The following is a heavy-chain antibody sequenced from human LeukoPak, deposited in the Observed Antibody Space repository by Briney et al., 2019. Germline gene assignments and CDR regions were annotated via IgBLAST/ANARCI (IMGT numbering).Heavy chain of an antibody. D-gene: IGHD3-9*01. CDR2: IYYSGST. J-gene: IGHJ6*03. V-gene: IGHV4-39*07. CDR1: GGSISSSTYY. CDR3: ARDITIPDYYYYYMDV. Sequence: SETLSLTCSVSGGSISSSTYYWGWIRQPPGKGLEWIGSIYYSGSTYYNPSLKSRVTISIDTSKNQFSLKLSSVTAADTAVYYCARDITIPDYYYYYMDVWGKGTTVTISS.